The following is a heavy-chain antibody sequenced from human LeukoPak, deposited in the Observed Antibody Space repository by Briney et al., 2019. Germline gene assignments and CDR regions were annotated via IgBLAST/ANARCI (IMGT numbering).Heavy chain of an antibody. CDR2: TYYSGST. D-gene: IGHD3-22*01. CDR3: ARRYDSTLYYYYYMDV. Sequence: SETLSLTCTVSGGSISSYYWSWIRQPPGKGLEWIGYTYYSGSTNYNPSLKSRVTISVDTSKNQFSLKLSSVTAADTAVYYCARRYDSTLYYYYYMDVWGKGTTVTVSS. V-gene: IGHV4-59*08. CDR1: GGSISSYY. J-gene: IGHJ6*03.